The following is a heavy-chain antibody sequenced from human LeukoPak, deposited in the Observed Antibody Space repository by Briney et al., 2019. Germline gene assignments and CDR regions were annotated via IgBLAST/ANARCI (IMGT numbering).Heavy chain of an antibody. Sequence: SETLSLTCTVSGGSISSYYWSWIRQPPGKGLEWIGHIYYSGSINYNPSLKSRFTISVDTSKNQFSLKLRSVTAADTAVFYCARGKLGISLDAFDIWGQGTMVTVSS. D-gene: IGHD7-27*01. CDR1: GGSISSYY. J-gene: IGHJ3*02. V-gene: IGHV4-59*01. CDR2: IYYSGSI. CDR3: ARGKLGISLDAFDI.